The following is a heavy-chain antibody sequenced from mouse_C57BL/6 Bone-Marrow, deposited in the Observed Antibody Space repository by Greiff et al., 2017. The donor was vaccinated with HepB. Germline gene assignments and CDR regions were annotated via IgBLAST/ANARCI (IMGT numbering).Heavy chain of an antibody. V-gene: IGHV1-64*01. J-gene: IGHJ2*01. CDR2: IHPNSGST. CDR1: GYTFTSYW. D-gene: IGHD2-1*01. Sequence: VQLQQPGAELVKPGASVKLSCKASGYTFTSYWMHWVKQRPGQGLEWIGMIHPNSGSTNYNEKFKSKATLTVDKSSSTAYMQLSSLTSEDSAVYYCARDYGNYVGYVDYWGQGTTLTVSS. CDR3: ARDYGNYVGYVDY.